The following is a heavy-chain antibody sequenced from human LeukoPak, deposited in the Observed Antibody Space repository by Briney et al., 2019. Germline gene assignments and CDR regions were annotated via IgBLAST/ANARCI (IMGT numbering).Heavy chain of an antibody. Sequence: PGGSLRLSCTASGFTFSSYAMTWVRQAPGKGLEWVSTIRSSGGTTYYADSMKGRFTISRDNSKNTLYLQMNSLRAEDTAVYYCAKGLGCCSGDTCYYYFDNWGQGTLVTVSS. V-gene: IGHV3-23*01. D-gene: IGHD2-15*01. CDR3: AKGLGCCSGDTCYYYFDN. CDR1: GFTFSSYA. CDR2: IRSSGGTT. J-gene: IGHJ4*02.